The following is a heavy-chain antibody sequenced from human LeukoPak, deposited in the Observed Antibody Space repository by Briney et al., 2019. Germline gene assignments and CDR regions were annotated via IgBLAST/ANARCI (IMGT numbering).Heavy chain of an antibody. J-gene: IGHJ4*02. CDR2: INPNSGGT. CDR3: ARVPRIAVAGLVSYFDY. Sequence: ASVKVSCKASGYTFTAYYMHWLRQAPGQGLEWMGWINPNSGGTNYAQKFQGRVTMTRDTSISTAYMELSRLRSDDTAVYYCARVPRIAVAGLVSYFDYWGQGTLVTVSS. D-gene: IGHD6-19*01. CDR1: GYTFTAYY. V-gene: IGHV1-2*02.